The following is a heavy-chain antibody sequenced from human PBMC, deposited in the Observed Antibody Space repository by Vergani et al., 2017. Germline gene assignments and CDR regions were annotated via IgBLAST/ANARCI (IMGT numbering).Heavy chain of an antibody. CDR2: IIPIFGTA. V-gene: IGHV1-69*12. CDR1: GGTFSSYA. CDR3: ARDSGIVVAPYYYYYGMDV. Sequence: QVQLVQSGAEVKKPGSSVKVSCKASGGTFSSYAISWVRQAPGQGIEWMGGIIPIFGTANYAQKFQGRVTITADESTSTAYMELSSLRSEDTAVYYCARDSGIVVAPYYYYYGMDVWGQGTTVTVSS. D-gene: IGHD3-22*01. J-gene: IGHJ6*02.